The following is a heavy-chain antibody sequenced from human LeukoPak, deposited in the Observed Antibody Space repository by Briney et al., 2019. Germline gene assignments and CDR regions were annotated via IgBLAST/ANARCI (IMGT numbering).Heavy chain of an antibody. J-gene: IGHJ4*02. CDR1: GFTFSNYA. Sequence: GGSLRLSCAASGFTFSNYAMSWVRQAPGKGLEWVSAISGSGGSTYYADSVKGRFTISRDNSKNTLYLQMNSLRAEDTAVYYCAKGGEVLRFLEWLLFDPWFDYWGQGTLVTVSS. CDR2: ISGSGGST. CDR3: AKGGEVLRFLEWLLFDPWFDY. D-gene: IGHD3-3*01. V-gene: IGHV3-23*01.